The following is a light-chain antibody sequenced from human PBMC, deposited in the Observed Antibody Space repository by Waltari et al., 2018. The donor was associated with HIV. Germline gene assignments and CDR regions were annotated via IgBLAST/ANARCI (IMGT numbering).Light chain of an antibody. V-gene: IGLV3-21*02. Sequence: SYLLTPPPSVSVAPGQTASIPCGGNNIGSVHWYQQTPGQAPVMVVYDNSGRPSGIPERFSGSNSGNTATLTISGVEAGDEADYYCQVWDSNADHLVVFGGGTKLTV. CDR1: NIGS. CDR3: QVWDSNADHLVV. CDR2: DNS. J-gene: IGLJ2*01.